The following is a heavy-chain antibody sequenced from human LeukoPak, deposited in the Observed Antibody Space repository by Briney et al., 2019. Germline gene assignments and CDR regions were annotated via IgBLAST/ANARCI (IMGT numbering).Heavy chain of an antibody. CDR2: INYSGTT. CDR1: GPSISNFY. J-gene: IGHJ5*02. D-gene: IGHD2-2*02. Sequence: SPSETLSLTCTVSGPSISNFYWSWIRQPPGRGLEWVGSINYSGTTNYNPSLKSRVTISVDTSKNQFSLKLSSVTAADTAVYYCAREWHCSSTSCYTLWFDPWGQGTLVTVSS. V-gene: IGHV4-59*12. CDR3: AREWHCSSTSCYTLWFDP.